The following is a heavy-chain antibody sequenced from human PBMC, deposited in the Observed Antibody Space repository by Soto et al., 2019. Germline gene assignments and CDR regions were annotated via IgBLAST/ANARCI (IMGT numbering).Heavy chain of an antibody. CDR3: AKDRMGAGVRGYFDY. V-gene: IGHV3-30*18. CDR2: IIYDGSTK. J-gene: IGHJ4*02. Sequence: QVQLVESGGGVVQPGRSLRLSCAASGFTFSSYGMHWVRQAPGKGLEWVAVIIYDGSTKYYADSVKGRFTISRDNSKSMLYLQMNSLRAEDTAVYYCAKDRMGAGVRGYFDYWGQGTLVTVSS. D-gene: IGHD3-10*01. CDR1: GFTFSSYG.